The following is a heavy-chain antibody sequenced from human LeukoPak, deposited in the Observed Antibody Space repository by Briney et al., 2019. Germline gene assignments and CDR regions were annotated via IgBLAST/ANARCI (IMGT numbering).Heavy chain of an antibody. V-gene: IGHV3-23*01. CDR2: ISGGDSST. D-gene: IGHD2-8*01. Sequence: GGSLRLSCTASGLTFSNYAMSWVRQAPGKGLEWISCISGGDSSTYYADSVKGRFTISRDNSRNTLYLQVNSLRAEDTAIYYCAKLPDCTNGACSHGDYWGQGTLVTVSS. J-gene: IGHJ4*02. CDR3: AKLPDCTNGACSHGDY. CDR1: GLTFSNYA.